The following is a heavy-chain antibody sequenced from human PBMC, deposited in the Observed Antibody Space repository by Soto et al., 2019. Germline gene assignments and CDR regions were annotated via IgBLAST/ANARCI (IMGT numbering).Heavy chain of an antibody. J-gene: IGHJ6*01. CDR1: GFTFSDHY. V-gene: IGHV3-72*01. D-gene: IGHD3-3*01. Sequence: EVQLVESGGGLVQPGGSLRLSCAASGFTFSDHYMDWVRQAPGKGLEWVGRTRNKANSYTTEYAASVKGRFTISRDDSKNSLYLQMNSLKTEDTAVYYCARGTYYDFGSGYLAPPTRDYGMDVW. CDR2: TRNKANSYTT. CDR3: ARGTYYDFGSGYLAPPTRDYGMDV.